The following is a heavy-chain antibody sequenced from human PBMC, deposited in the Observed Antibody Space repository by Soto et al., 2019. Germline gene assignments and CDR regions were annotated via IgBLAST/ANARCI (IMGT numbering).Heavy chain of an antibody. CDR2: ISGSGGST. D-gene: IGHD3-22*01. V-gene: IGHV3-23*01. CDR3: AKVPYYYDSSGYYQIPYYFDY. Sequence: GGSLRLSCAASGFTFSSYAMSWVRQVPGKGLEWVSAISGSGGSTYYADSVKGRFTISRDNSKNTLYLQMNSLRAEDTAVYYCAKVPYYYDSSGYYQIPYYFDYWGQGTLVTVSS. CDR1: GFTFSSYA. J-gene: IGHJ4*02.